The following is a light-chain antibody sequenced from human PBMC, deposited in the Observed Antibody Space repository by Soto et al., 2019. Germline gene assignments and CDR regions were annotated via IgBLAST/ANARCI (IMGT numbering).Light chain of an antibody. J-gene: IGKJ4*01. V-gene: IGKV3-15*01. CDR3: QQYNNWPLT. CDR2: GAS. CDR1: QSVSSN. Sequence: EIVMTQSPATLSESPGERATLSCRASQSVSSNLSWYQHKPGQAPRLLIYGASTRATGIPARFSGSGSGTEFTLTISSLQSEDFAVYYCQQYNNWPLTFGGGTKVDIK.